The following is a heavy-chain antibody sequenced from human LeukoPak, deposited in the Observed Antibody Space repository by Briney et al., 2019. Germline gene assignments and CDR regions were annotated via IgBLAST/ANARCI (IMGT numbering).Heavy chain of an antibody. D-gene: IGHD6-13*01. CDR1: GFTFSSYA. V-gene: IGHV3-30-3*01. CDR2: ISYDGSNK. Sequence: GGSLRLSCAASGFTFSSYAMHWVRQAPGKGLEWVAVISYDGSNKCYADSVKGRFTISRDNSKNTLYLQMNSLRAEDTAVYYCARDIGGSSWYYFDYWGQGTLVTVSS. CDR3: ARDIGGSSWYYFDY. J-gene: IGHJ4*02.